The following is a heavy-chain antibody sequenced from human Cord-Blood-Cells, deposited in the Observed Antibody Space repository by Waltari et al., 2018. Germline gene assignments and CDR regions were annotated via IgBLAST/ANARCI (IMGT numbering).Heavy chain of an antibody. Sequence: VQLVESGGGLIQPGGSLRLPCAASGFTVLRNSMSCVRQAPGKGLEWVSVIYSGGSTYYADSVKGRFTISRDNSKNTLYLQMNSLRAEDTAVYYCATNMGAVAGTFDYWGQGTLVTVSS. J-gene: IGHJ4*02. D-gene: IGHD6-19*01. CDR1: GFTVLRNS. CDR3: ATNMGAVAGTFDY. V-gene: IGHV3-53*01. CDR2: IYSGGST.